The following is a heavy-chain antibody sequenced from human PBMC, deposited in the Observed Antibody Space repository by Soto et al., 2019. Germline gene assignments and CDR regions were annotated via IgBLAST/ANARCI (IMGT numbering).Heavy chain of an antibody. CDR1: GFTFSSYG. CDR2: ISYDGSNK. CDR3: AKDHLGELLNGYYYYYGMDV. J-gene: IGHJ6*02. Sequence: GGSLRLSCAASGFTFSSYGMHWVRQAPGKGLEWVAVISYDGSNKYYAGSVKGRFTISRDNSKNTLYLQMNSLRAEDTAVYYCAKDHLGELLNGYYYYYGMDVWGQGTTVTVSS. V-gene: IGHV3-30*18. D-gene: IGHD3-10*01.